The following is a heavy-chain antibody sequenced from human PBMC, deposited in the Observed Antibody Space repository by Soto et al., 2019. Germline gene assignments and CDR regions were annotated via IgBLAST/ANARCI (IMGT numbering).Heavy chain of an antibody. Sequence: EVQLVESGGGLVQPGRSLRLSCAASGFTFDDYAMHWVRQAPGKGLEWVSRISRNGGNKVYADSVKGRFTISSDNAKNFRYLQMHSLRAEDTALYYCAKGACIFRYFAWFSRGMDSWGQGTTVTVSS. J-gene: IGHJ6*02. D-gene: IGHD3-9*01. CDR3: AKGACIFRYFAWFSRGMDS. V-gene: IGHV3-9*01. CDR2: ISRNGGNK. CDR1: GFTFDDYA.